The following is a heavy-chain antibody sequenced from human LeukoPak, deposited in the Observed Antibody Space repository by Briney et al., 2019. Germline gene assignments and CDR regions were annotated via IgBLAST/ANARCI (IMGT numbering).Heavy chain of an antibody. CDR3: AREYSYGTLDY. CDR1: GFTFSSYG. V-gene: IGHV3-33*01. D-gene: IGHD5-18*01. CDR2: IWYDGSNK. Sequence: PGGSLRLSCAASGFTFSSYGMHWVRQAPGKGLEWVAVIWYDGSNKYYADSVKGRFTISRDNSKNTLYLQMSSLRAEDTAVYYCAREYSYGTLDYWGQGTLVTVSS. J-gene: IGHJ4*02.